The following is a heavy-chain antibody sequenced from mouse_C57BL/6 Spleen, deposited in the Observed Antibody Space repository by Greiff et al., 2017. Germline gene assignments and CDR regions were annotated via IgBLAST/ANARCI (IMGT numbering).Heavy chain of an antibody. CDR1: GFNIKDDY. CDR2: IDPENGDT. V-gene: IGHV14-4*01. Sequence: EVQLVESGAELVRPGASVKLSCTASGFNIKDDYMHWVKQRPEQGLEWIGWIDPENGDTEYASKFQGKATITGDTSANTAYLQLSSLTSEDTAVYYCTKPRQLAYWGKGTLVTVSA. CDR3: TKPRQLAY. J-gene: IGHJ3*01.